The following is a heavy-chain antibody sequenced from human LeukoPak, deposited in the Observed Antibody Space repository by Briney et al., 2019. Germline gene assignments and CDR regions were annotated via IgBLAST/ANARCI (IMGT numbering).Heavy chain of an antibody. D-gene: IGHD3-10*01. Sequence: PSETLSLTCTVSGGSISSGSYYWSWIRQPAGKGLEWIGRIYTSGSTNYNPSLKSRVTISVDTSKNQFSLKLSSVTAADTAVYYCARSVLLWFGELSRLTNWFDPWGQGTLVTVSS. CDR1: GGSISSGSYY. V-gene: IGHV4-61*02. J-gene: IGHJ5*02. CDR2: IYTSGST. CDR3: ARSVLLWFGELSRLTNWFDP.